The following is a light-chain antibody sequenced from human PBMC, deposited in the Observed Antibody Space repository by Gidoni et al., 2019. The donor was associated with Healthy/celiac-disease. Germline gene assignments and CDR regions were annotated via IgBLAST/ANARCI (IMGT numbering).Light chain of an antibody. J-gene: IGKJ4*01. CDR1: QSVSSY. CDR2: YAS. Sequence: EIVLTQSPATLSLSPGERATLSCRASQSVSSYLAWYQQKPGQAPRLLIYYASNRATGIPARFSGSGSGTDFTLTISSLEPEDFAVYYCQQRSSLTFGGGTKVEIK. V-gene: IGKV3-11*01. CDR3: QQRSSLT.